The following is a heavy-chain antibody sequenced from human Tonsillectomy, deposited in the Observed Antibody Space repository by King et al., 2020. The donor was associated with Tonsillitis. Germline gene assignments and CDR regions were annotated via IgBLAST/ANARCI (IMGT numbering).Heavy chain of an antibody. CDR3: AKALYGMDV. V-gene: IGHV3-9*01. Sequence: VQLVQSGGGLVQPGRSLRLSCAASGFTFDDYAMHWVRQAPGKGLEWVSGIGWNSGRIGYADSVKGRFTISRDNAKNSLYLQMNSLRAEDTALYYCAKALYGMDVWGQGTTGTVSS. J-gene: IGHJ6*02. CDR2: IGWNSGRI. CDR1: GFTFDDYA.